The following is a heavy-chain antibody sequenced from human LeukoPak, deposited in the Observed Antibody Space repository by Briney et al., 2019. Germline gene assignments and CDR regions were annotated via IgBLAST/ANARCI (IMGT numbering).Heavy chain of an antibody. Sequence: SETLSLTCTVSGGSISSYDWSWLRQPPGKGLEWIGYIYYSGSTNYNPSLKSRVTISVDTSKNQFSLKLSSVTAADTAVYYCARGCSGGSCYFDYWGQGTLVTVSS. CDR1: GGSISSYD. CDR2: IYYSGST. D-gene: IGHD2-15*01. V-gene: IGHV4-59*01. J-gene: IGHJ4*02. CDR3: ARGCSGGSCYFDY.